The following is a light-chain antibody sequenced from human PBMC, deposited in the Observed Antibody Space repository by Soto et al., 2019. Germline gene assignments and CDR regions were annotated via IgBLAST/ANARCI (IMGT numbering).Light chain of an antibody. CDR2: EVS. CDR3: SSYTTSRAYV. Sequence: QSVLTQPASVSGSPGQSITISCTGTSSDVGGYNYVSWYQHHPGKAPELMIHEVSNRPSGVSNRFSGSKSGNTASLTISGLQAEDEADYYCSSYTTSRAYVFGIGTKVTVL. J-gene: IGLJ1*01. V-gene: IGLV2-14*01. CDR1: SSDVGGYNY.